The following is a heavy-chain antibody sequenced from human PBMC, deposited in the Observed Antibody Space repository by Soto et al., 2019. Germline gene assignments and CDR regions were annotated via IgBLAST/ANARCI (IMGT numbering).Heavy chain of an antibody. CDR3: AKVPGGARGLFDY. V-gene: IGHV3-23*01. D-gene: IGHD1-26*01. CDR2: ISGSGGST. J-gene: IGHJ4*02. CDR1: GFTFSNYA. Sequence: LRLSCAGSGFTFSNYAMSWVRQAPGKGLAWVSAISGSGGSTYYADSVKGRFTISRDNSKNTLYLQMNSLRAEDTALYYCAKVPGGARGLFDYGGRGALVPVS.